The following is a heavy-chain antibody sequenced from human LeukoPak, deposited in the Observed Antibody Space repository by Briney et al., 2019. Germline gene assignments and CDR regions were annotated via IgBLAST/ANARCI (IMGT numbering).Heavy chain of an antibody. J-gene: IGHJ4*02. V-gene: IGHV3-23*01. CDR3: ARESGGRDGSGWQYATDY. CDR1: GFTFSSFA. CDR2: ISGRDGST. Sequence: GGSLRLSCAASGFTFSSFAMSWVRQAPGKGLEWVSAISGRDGSTYYADSVKGRFTISRDNSKNTLYLQMNSLRAEDTAVYYCARESGGRDGSGWQYATDYWGQGTLVTVSS. D-gene: IGHD6-19*01.